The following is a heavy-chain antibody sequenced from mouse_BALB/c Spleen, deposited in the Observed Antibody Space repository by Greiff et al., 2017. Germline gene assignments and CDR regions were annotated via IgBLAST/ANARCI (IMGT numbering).Heavy chain of an antibody. Sequence: DVQLQESGPDLVKPSQSLSLTCTVTGYSITSGYSWHWIRQFPGNKLEWMGYIHYSGSTNYNPSLKSRISITRDTSKNQFFLQLNSVTTEDTATYYCARGVYYDYDAWFAYWGQGTLVTVSA. CDR2: IHYSGST. V-gene: IGHV3-1*02. D-gene: IGHD2-4*01. CDR1: GYSITSGYS. CDR3: ARGVYYDYDAWFAY. J-gene: IGHJ3*01.